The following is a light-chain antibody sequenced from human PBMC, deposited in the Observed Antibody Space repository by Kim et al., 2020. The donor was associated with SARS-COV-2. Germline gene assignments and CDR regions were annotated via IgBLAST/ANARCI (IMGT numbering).Light chain of an antibody. V-gene: IGLV3-21*04. CDR1: NIGSES. J-gene: IGLJ2*01. CDR2: YDS. CDR3: QVWDTSSDPVV. Sequence: SYELTQPPSVSVAPGKTARITCGGNNIGSESVHWYQQKPGQAPVLVIYYDSDRPSGIPERFSGSNSGNTATLTISRVEAGDEADYYCQVWDTSSDPVVCG.